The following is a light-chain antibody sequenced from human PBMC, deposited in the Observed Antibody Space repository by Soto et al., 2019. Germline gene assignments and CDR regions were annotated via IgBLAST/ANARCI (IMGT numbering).Light chain of an antibody. V-gene: IGKV3D-20*01. CDR2: DGF. Sequence: GESGTLPYGGSQSVSSSRLAWYQQKHALELRILIYDGFLRAFGIPDRFSGSGSGTDFTLNISRVEPAEFAVYYCQQYGHPLITFGEGTRLEIK. CDR1: QSVSSSR. J-gene: IGKJ5*01. CDR3: QQYGHPLIT.